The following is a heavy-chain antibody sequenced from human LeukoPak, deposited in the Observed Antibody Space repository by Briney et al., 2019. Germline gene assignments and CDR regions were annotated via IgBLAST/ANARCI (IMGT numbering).Heavy chain of an antibody. V-gene: IGHV3-48*02. J-gene: IGHJ4*02. CDR3: ARRAVTSSNHFDY. CDR2: ISSSSSTI. CDR1: GFIFSSYS. D-gene: IGHD4-17*01. Sequence: PGGSLRLSCAASGFIFSSYSMNWVRQAPGKGLEWVSYISSSSSTIYYADSVKGRFTISRDSAKNSLYLQMHSLRDEDTAVYYCARRAVTSSNHFDYWGQGPLVTVCS.